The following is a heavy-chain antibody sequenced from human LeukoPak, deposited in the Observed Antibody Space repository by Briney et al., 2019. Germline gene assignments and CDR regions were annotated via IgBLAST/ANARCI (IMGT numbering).Heavy chain of an antibody. CDR3: ARFGELDPYYYYYGMDV. V-gene: IGHV4-59*01. CDR1: GGSISSYY. Sequence: SETLSLTCTVSGGSISSYYWSWIRQPPGKGLEWIGYIYYSGSTNYNPSLKSRVTISVDTSKNQFSLKLSSVTAADTAVYYCARFGELDPYYYYYGMDVWGQGTTVTVSS. CDR2: IYYSGST. J-gene: IGHJ6*02. D-gene: IGHD3-10*01.